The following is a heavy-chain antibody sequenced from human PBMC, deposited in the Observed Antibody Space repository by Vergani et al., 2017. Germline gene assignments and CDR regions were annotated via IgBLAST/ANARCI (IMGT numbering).Heavy chain of an antibody. CDR3: AKARDPNCKGGNCYSYCYGLDL. CDR2: ISGSGGNT. D-gene: IGHD2-21*01. V-gene: IGHV3-23*01. CDR1: GFTFSSYA. Sequence: EVQLLESGGNLIQPGGSLRLSCGASGFTFSSYAMTWVRLAPGKGLQWVSAISGSGGNTFYTDSVKGRFTISRDNSKDTLYLQMNSLRVEDKAIYYCAKARDPNCKGGNCYSYCYGLDLWGQGTTVTVSS. J-gene: IGHJ6*02.